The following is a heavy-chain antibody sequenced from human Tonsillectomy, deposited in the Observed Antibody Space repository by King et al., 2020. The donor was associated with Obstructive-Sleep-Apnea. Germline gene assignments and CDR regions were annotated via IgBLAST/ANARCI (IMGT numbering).Heavy chain of an antibody. Sequence: VQLVESGGGLVQPGGSLRLSCSASGFTFSSYAMSWVRQAPGNGLEWVSAISGSGGSTSYADSVKGRFTISRDNSKNTLYLQMNRLRAEDPAVYYCAKDLSGIRYFDWSTSSFYGMDVWGQGTTVTASS. J-gene: IGHJ6*02. CDR3: AKDLSGIRYFDWSTSSFYGMDV. D-gene: IGHD3-9*01. V-gene: IGHV3-23*04. CDR1: GFTFSSYA. CDR2: ISGSGGST.